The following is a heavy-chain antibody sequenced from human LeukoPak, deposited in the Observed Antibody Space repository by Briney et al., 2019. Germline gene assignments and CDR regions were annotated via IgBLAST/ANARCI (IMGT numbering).Heavy chain of an antibody. Sequence: PSETLSLTCAVYGGSFSGYYWSWIRQPPGKGLEWIGEINHSGSTNYNPSLKSRVTISVDTSKTQFSLKLSSVTAADTAVYYCARLWRGTRGYYYFMDVWGKGTTVTISS. V-gene: IGHV4-34*01. CDR1: GGSFSGYY. J-gene: IGHJ6*03. D-gene: IGHD1-14*01. CDR2: INHSGST. CDR3: ARLWRGTRGYYYFMDV.